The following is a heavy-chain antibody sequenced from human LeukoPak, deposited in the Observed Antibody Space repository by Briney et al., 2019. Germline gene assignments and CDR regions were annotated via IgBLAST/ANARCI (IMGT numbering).Heavy chain of an antibody. V-gene: IGHV4-59*01. CDR1: GGSISSYY. CDR2: IYYSGST. CDR3: AREGSGSYLNFYYMDV. D-gene: IGHD1-26*01. Sequence: PPETLSLTCTVSGGSISSYYWSWIREPPGKGLEWIGYIYYSGSTNYNPSLKSRVTISVDTSKNQFSLKLSSVTAADTAVYYCAREGSGSYLNFYYMDVWGKGTTVTVSS. J-gene: IGHJ6*03.